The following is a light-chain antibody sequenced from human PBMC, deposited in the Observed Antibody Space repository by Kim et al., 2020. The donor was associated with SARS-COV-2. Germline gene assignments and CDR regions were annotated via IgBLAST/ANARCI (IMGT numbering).Light chain of an antibody. J-gene: IGKJ2*01. V-gene: IGKV1-39*01. CDR1: QSIISY. CDR2: AAS. Sequence: DIQMTQSPSSLSASVGDRVTITCRAGQSIISYLNWYQQKPGTAPKVLFYAASSLQSGVPSRFSGSGSGTDFTLTISSLQPEDFATYYCQQSFRPPYTFGQGTKLQI. CDR3: QQSFRPPYT.